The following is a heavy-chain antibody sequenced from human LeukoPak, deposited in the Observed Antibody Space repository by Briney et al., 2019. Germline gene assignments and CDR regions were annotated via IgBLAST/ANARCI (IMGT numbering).Heavy chain of an antibody. D-gene: IGHD5-12*01. CDR1: GGTFSSYA. V-gene: IGHV1-69*13. J-gene: IGHJ5*02. CDR3: ARDLRGGYASASGFDP. CDR2: IIPIFGTA. Sequence: GASVKVSCKASGGTFSSYAISWVRQAPGQGLEWMGGIIPIFGTANYAQKFQGRVTITADESTSTAYMELSSLRSEDTAVYYCARDLRGGYASASGFDPWGQGTLVTVSS.